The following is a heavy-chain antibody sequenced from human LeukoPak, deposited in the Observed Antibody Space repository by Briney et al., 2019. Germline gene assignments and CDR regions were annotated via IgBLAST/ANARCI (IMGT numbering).Heavy chain of an antibody. J-gene: IGHJ4*02. CDR3: TRGRYQFLGPNDS. D-gene: IGHD1-14*01. V-gene: IGHV3-69-1*01. CDR1: GISISDCG. CDR2: ITMNSVT. Sequence: GGSLRLSCSASGISISDCGMSWVRQAPGKGLEWLSYITMNSVTLYAESVKGRFTTSRDNDKNSVYLQLNSLRDEDTAVYYCTRGRYQFLGPNDSWGQGSLVSVSS.